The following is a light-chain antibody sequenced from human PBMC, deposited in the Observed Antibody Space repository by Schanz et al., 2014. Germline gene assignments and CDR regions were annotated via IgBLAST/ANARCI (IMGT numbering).Light chain of an antibody. J-gene: IGLJ2*01. V-gene: IGLV2-11*01. Sequence: QSALTQPASVSGSPGQSITISCTGTSSDVGNYNYVSWYQQHPGKAPKLMIYDVSNRPSGVPDRFSGSKSGNTASLTISGLQAEDEADYYCCSYAGSYTFVVFGGGTKLTV. CDR2: DVS. CDR1: SSDVGNYNY. CDR3: CSYAGSYTFVV.